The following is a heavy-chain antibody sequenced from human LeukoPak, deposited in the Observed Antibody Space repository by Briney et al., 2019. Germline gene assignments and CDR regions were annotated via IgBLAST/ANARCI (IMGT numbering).Heavy chain of an antibody. V-gene: IGHV3-23*01. CDR1: GFTFSAYA. D-gene: IGHD4-17*01. Sequence: GGSLRLSCTASGFTFSAYAMMWVRQAPGKGPEWVSAIRGGGGSAFYADSVKGRFTISRDNSKYTLFLQMNSLRAEDTAMYYCARDPNGDYIGAFDMWGPGTMVTVSS. CDR2: IRGGGGSA. CDR3: ARDPNGDYIGAFDM. J-gene: IGHJ3*02.